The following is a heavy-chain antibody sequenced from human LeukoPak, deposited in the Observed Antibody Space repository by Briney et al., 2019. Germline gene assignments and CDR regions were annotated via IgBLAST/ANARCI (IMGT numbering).Heavy chain of an antibody. CDR2: ISYDGSNK. D-gene: IGHD2-21*02. Sequence: PGRSLRLSCAAPGFTFSSYAMHWVRQAPGKGLEWVAVISYDGSNKYYADSVKGRFTISRDNSKNTLYLQMNSLRAEDTAVYYCARGDIVVVTAMLDYWGQGTLVTVSS. CDR3: ARGDIVVVTAMLDY. CDR1: GFTFSSYA. J-gene: IGHJ4*02. V-gene: IGHV3-30-3*01.